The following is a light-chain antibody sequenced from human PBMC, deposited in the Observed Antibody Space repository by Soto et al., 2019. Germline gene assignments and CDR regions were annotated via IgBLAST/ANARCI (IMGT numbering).Light chain of an antibody. CDR2: ATS. CDR3: QQANRLPIT. CDR1: QDIGSW. Sequence: DIPMTQSPSSVSASVGDRVTITCRASQDIGSWVAWYQQKPGEAPKLLIYATSTLQSGVPSRFSGSGSATDFTLTISSLQPEDFATYYCQQANRLPITFGQGTRLDIK. V-gene: IGKV1D-12*01. J-gene: IGKJ5*01.